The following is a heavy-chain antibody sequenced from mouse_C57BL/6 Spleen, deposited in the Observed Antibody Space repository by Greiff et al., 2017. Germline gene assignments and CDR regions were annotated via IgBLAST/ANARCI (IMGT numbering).Heavy chain of an antibody. CDR3: TRDERLLRFAY. J-gene: IGHJ3*01. V-gene: IGHV5-9-1*02. CDR2: ISSGGDYI. CDR1: GFTFSSYA. Sequence: EVQLVESGEGLVKPGGSLKLSCAASGFTFSSYAMSWVRQTPEKRLEWVAYISSGGDYIYYADTVKGRFTISRDHARNTRYLQMSSLKSEDTAMYYCTRDERLLRFAYWGQGTLVTVSA. D-gene: IGHD2-3*01.